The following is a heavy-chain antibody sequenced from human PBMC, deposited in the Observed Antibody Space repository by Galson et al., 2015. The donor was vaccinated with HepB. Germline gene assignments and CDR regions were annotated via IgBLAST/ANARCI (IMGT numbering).Heavy chain of an antibody. CDR3: ARAAGDSSTYANDY. V-gene: IGHV4-39*07. J-gene: IGHJ4*02. D-gene: IGHD5-18*01. Sequence: ETLFLTCTVSGASISSSLYYWVWVRQPPEKGLEWIGSIYYTGNTYYKSSLKSRVTISADMSKNQFSLKVNSVTAADTAVYYCARAAGDSSTYANDYWGQGALVTVSS. CDR2: IYYTGNT. CDR1: GASISSSLYY.